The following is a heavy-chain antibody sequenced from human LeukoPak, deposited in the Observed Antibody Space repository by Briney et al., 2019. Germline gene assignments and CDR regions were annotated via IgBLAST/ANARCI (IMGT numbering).Heavy chain of an antibody. D-gene: IGHD2-2*01. V-gene: IGHV3-48*01. Sequence: GGSLRLSCAASGFTFSSNSMNWVRQAPGKGLEWVSYISRSRSTIYYADSVKGRFTISRDNAKNSLYLQMNSLRAEDTAVYYCAREAPYCSSTSCYAANSFDYWGQGTLVTVSS. CDR1: GFTFSSNS. J-gene: IGHJ4*02. CDR2: ISRSRSTI. CDR3: AREAPYCSSTSCYAANSFDY.